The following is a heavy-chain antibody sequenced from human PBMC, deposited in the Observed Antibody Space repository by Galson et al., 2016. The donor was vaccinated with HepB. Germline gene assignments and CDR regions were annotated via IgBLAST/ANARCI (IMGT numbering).Heavy chain of an antibody. Sequence: SLRLSCATSGFTFSNYNMNWVRQAPGKGLEWVSSIAGTHNYIEYADSVKGRFTISRDNAKNSLYLQMTSLGVEDTALYYSARSTMTTVNWFDPWGQGTLVTVSS. V-gene: IGHV3-21*01. CDR1: GFTFSNYN. CDR3: ARSTMTTVNWFDP. D-gene: IGHD4-11*01. J-gene: IGHJ5*02. CDR2: IAGTHNYI.